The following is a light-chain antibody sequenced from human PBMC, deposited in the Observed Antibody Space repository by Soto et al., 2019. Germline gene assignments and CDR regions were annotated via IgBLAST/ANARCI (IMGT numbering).Light chain of an antibody. J-gene: IGKJ2*01. CDR2: GAS. CDR3: QQSGDSPVT. Sequence: EILLTQSPGTLSLSPGEGATLSCRASQTVSDNSLAWYQQKPGQAPRLLIYGASSRAIGIPDRFSGSGSGTDFTLTISRLEPEDFAVYYCQQSGDSPVTFGQGTKLXIK. V-gene: IGKV3-20*01. CDR1: QTVSDNS.